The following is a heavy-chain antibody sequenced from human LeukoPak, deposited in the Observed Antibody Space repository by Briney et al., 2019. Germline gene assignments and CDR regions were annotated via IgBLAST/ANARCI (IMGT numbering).Heavy chain of an antibody. V-gene: IGHV4-34*01. D-gene: IGHD3-10*01. J-gene: IGHJ6*03. Sequence: SETLSLTCAVYGGSFSGCYWSWIRQPPGKGLEWIGEINHSGSTNYNPSLKSRVTISVDTSKNQFSLKLSSVTAADTAVYYCARLRVRGVIISSRPYYYMDVWGKGTTVTISS. CDR3: ARLRVRGVIISSRPYYYMDV. CDR2: INHSGST. CDR1: GGSFSGCY.